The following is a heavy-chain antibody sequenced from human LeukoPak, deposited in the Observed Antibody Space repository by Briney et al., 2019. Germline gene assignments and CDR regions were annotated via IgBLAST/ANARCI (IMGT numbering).Heavy chain of an antibody. CDR1: GGSISSGGYY. D-gene: IGHD3-22*01. CDR2: IYYSGST. Sequence: PSETLSLTCTVSGGSISSGGYYWSWIRQHPGKGLKWIGYIYYSGSTYYNPSLKSRVTISVDTSKNQFSLKLSSVTAADTAVYYCAKGGVVVMYAFDIWGQGTMVTVSS. J-gene: IGHJ3*02. CDR3: AKGGVVVMYAFDI. V-gene: IGHV4-31*03.